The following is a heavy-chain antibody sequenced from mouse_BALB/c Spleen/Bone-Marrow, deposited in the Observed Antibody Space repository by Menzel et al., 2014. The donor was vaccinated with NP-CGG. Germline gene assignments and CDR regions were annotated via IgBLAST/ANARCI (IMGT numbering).Heavy chain of an antibody. CDR3: ARGGHDFSLDY. D-gene: IGHD2-4*01. CDR2: IDTSDSYI. CDR1: GYTFTDKW. V-gene: IGHV1-69*01. Sequence: LVESGAEFVMPGASVKMSCKASGYTFTDKWMHWVKQGPGQGLEWIGAIDTSDSYINYNQKFKGKASLTVDASSSTAYMHLSSLTSDDSAVYYCARGGHDFSLDYWGQGTSVIVSS. J-gene: IGHJ4*01.